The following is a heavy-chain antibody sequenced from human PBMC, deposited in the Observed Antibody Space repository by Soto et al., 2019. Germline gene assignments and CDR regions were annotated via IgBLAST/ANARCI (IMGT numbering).Heavy chain of an antibody. CDR2: IYHSGST. J-gene: IGHJ5*02. CDR3: AREGVTGTPTKWFDP. CDR1: GGSISSSNW. V-gene: IGHV4-4*02. D-gene: IGHD1-7*01. Sequence: SETLSLTCAVSGGSISSSNWWSWVRQPPGKGLEWIGEIYHSGSTNYNPSLKSRVTISVDKSKNQFSLKLSSVTAADTAVYYCAREGVTGTPTKWFDPWGQGTLVTVSS.